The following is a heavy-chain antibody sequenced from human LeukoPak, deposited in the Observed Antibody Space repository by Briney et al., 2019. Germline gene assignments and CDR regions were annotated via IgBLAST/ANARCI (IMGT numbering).Heavy chain of an antibody. J-gene: IGHJ3*02. CDR1: GFTFSSYS. CDR3: ARRAEDYDAFDI. V-gene: IGHV3-21*01. D-gene: IGHD4-11*01. CDR2: ISSSSSYI. Sequence: GGSLRLSCAASGFTFSSYSMNWVRQAPGKGLEWVSSISSSSSYIYYADSVKGRFTISRDNAKNSLYLQMNSLRAEDTAVYYCARRAEDYDAFDIWGQGTMVTVSS.